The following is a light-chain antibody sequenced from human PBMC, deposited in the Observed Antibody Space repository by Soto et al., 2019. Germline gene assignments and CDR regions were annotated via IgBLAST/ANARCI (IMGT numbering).Light chain of an antibody. CDR1: QSINNRY. CDR3: QQFGSSPGFT. Sequence: EIVLTQSPGTLSLSPGERATLSCRASQSINNRYLAWYQQKPGQDPRLLIYAASSRATGIPDRFSGSGSGTDFTLTISRLEPEDFAVYYCQQFGSSPGFTFGPGTKVDIK. CDR2: AAS. V-gene: IGKV3-20*01. J-gene: IGKJ3*01.